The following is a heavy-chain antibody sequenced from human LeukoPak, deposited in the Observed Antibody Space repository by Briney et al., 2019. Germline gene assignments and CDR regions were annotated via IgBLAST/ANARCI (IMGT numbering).Heavy chain of an antibody. D-gene: IGHD1-26*01. CDR2: MQYSGSI. CDR1: GGCVSSSDS. V-gene: IGHV4-39*01. Sequence: PSETLSLTCTVSGGCVSSSDSRCWSRQPPGKGLEWIGSMQYSGSIYYNPSLNSRATISADTSKNQFSLKLTSVTAADTAVYYCARLRGPTTSQRIFDYWGQGTLVTVSS. J-gene: IGHJ4*02. CDR3: ARLRGPTTSQRIFDY.